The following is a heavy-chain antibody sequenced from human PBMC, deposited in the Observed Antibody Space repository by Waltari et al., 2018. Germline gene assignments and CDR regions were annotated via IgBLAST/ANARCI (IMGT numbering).Heavy chain of an antibody. CDR1: GYAFTSYY. V-gene: IGHV1-2*02. D-gene: IGHD1-26*01. J-gene: IGHJ4*02. CDR2: IHPNSRDT. CDR3: ARSYQSGSYWDY. Sequence: QVQLVQSGAEVKKPGASVKVSCKASGYAFTSYYMHWVRQAPGQGLEWMGLIHPNSRDTYYAQKFQGRVTMTRDTSITAAFMDLSRLRSDDTAVYYCARSYQSGSYWDYWGQGTLVTVSS.